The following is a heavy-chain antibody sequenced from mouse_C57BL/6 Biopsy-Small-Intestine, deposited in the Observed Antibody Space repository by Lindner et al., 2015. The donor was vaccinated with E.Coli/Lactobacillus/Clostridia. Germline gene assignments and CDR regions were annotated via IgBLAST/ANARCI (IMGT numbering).Heavy chain of an antibody. CDR2: IYPYNGLS. CDR3: ARSEGSSGFFDY. J-gene: IGHJ2*01. V-gene: IGHV1-31*01. Sequence: VQLQESGPELVKPGASVKIFCKASGYSFTDYYMHWVKQSHGNFLDWIGYIYPYNGLSSYNQKFKGKATLTVDKSSSTAYMELCSLTSEDSAVYYCARSEGSSGFFDYWGQGTTLTVSS. D-gene: IGHD3-2*02. CDR1: GYSFTDYY.